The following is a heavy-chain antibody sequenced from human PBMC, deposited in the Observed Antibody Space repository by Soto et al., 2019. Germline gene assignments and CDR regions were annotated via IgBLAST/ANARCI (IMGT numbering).Heavy chain of an antibody. CDR2: INPTGSP. CDR3: ARSREQWLVDAFDI. Sequence: EQVQQWGAGLLKSSETLSLTCVVYGGSLTGYYWSWIRQPPGRGLEWIGEINPTGSPKYNPSLMSRVTISVDTSKNQFSMKLSSVTAADTAVFYCARSREQWLVDAFDIWGQGTMVTVSS. D-gene: IGHD6-19*01. V-gene: IGHV4-34*01. J-gene: IGHJ3*02. CDR1: GGSLTGYY.